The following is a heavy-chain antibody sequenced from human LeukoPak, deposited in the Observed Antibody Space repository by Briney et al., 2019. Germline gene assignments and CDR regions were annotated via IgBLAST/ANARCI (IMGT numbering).Heavy chain of an antibody. CDR1: GGSISSYY. CDR2: IHYSGST. D-gene: IGHD6-19*01. Sequence: KSSETLSLTCTVSGGSISSYYWSWIRQPPGKGLEWIGYIHYSGSTNYNPSHKSRVTISVDTSKNHFSLKLRSVTAADTAVYYCARTRYSGGWFFDYWGQGTQVTVSS. CDR3: ARTRYSGGWFFDY. J-gene: IGHJ4*02. V-gene: IGHV4-59*01.